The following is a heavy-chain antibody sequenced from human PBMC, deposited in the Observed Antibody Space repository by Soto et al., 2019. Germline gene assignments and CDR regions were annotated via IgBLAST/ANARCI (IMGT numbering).Heavy chain of an antibody. Sequence: QVQLVQSGAEVKNPGASVKVSCKASGYTFTSNGIGWVRQAPGQGLEWMGWINAYNGDTNYAQKVQARVTMTTDTSTSTAYMEVRSLRSDDTAVYYCAREVAAAGGEYDYWGQGTLVTVSS. CDR3: AREVAAAGGEYDY. CDR2: INAYNGDT. V-gene: IGHV1-18*01. CDR1: GYTFTSNG. D-gene: IGHD6-13*01. J-gene: IGHJ4*02.